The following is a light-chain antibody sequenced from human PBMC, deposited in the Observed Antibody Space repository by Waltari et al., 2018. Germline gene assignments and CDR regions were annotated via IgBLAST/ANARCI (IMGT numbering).Light chain of an antibody. V-gene: IGKV1-39*01. CDR3: QQYNSYSIT. CDR1: QSMSSF. Sequence: DIQVTQSPSSLSASVGDRVTITCRASQSMSSFLNWYQQKPGKAPRLLISATSNLQSGVPSRFSGSGSGADCTLTINSLQPEDFATYYCQQYNSYSITFGQGTRLEIK. CDR2: ATS. J-gene: IGKJ5*01.